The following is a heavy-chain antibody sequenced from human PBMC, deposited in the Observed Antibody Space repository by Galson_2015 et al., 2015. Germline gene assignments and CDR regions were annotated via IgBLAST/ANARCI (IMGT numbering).Heavy chain of an antibody. D-gene: IGHD4-23*01. CDR1: GGSISSGAYY. V-gene: IGHV4-31*03. CDR3: AREIVNGGLRHFDY. J-gene: IGHJ4*02. Sequence: TLSLTCTVSGGSISSGAYYWSWIRQHPGEGREWIGYIYYSGSTYYNPSLKSRVTISVDTSKNQFSLKLSSVTAADTAVYYCAREIVNGGLRHFDYWGQGTLVTVSS. CDR2: IYYSGST.